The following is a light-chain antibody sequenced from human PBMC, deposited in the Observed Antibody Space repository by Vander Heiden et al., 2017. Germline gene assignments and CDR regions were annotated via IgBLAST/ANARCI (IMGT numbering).Light chain of an antibody. CDR1: RSHIGAGFD. Sequence: QSVLTQPPSMSGAPGQRVTISCTGGRSHIGAGFDVHWYQQLPGTAPKLLIYGNNNRPSGVPDRFSGSKSGTSASLAITGLQAEDEADYYCQSYDSSLSGWVFGGGTKLTVL. V-gene: IGLV1-40*01. CDR3: QSYDSSLSGWV. J-gene: IGLJ3*02. CDR2: GNN.